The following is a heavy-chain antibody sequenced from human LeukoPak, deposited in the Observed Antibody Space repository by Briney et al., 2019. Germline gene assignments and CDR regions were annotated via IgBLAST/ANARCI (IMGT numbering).Heavy chain of an antibody. J-gene: IGHJ4*02. CDR3: ARRYDYKSFDY. CDR1: GYTFTGYY. Sequence: ASVKVSCKASGYTFTGYYMHWVRQAPGQGLEWMGWINPNSGGTNYAQKFQGRVAMTRDTSISTAYMELSGLRSDDTAVYYCARRYDYKSFDYWGQGTLVTVSS. CDR2: INPNSGGT. V-gene: IGHV1-2*02. D-gene: IGHD5-12*01.